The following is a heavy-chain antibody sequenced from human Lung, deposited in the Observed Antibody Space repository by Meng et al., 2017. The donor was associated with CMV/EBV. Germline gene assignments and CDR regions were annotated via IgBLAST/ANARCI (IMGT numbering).Heavy chain of an antibody. D-gene: IGHD3-9*01. J-gene: IGHJ4*02. CDR2: INAGNGNT. V-gene: IGHV1-3*01. CDR1: GYTFTSYT. Sequence: QVQLVQSGAEVKKPGASVKVSCKASGYTFTSYTMYWVRQAPGQRLECMGWINAGNGNTKYSQKFQGRVTITRDTSARTAYLEVSSLRSEDTAVYYCAKTPRADWSVDYWGQGTLVTVSS. CDR3: AKTPRADWSVDY.